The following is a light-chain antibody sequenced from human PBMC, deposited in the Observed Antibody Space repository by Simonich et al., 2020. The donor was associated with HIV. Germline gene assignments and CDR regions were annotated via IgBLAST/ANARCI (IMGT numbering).Light chain of an antibody. CDR1: QSVLYSSNNKNY. CDR2: WAS. V-gene: IGKV4-1*01. Sequence: DIVMTQSPDSLAVALGERATINCKSSQSVLYSSNNKNYLAWYQQKPGQPPKVPIYWASTRESGVPDRFSGSGSGTDFTLTISSLQAEDVAVYYCQQYYSTPPITFGQGTRLEIK. CDR3: QQYYSTPPIT. J-gene: IGKJ5*01.